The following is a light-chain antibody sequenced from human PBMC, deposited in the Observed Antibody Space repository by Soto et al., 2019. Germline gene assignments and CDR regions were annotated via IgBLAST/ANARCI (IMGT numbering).Light chain of an antibody. Sequence: QTVVTQPPSVSGAPGQRVTISCTGRSSNIGAGYDVHWYQQLPGTAPKLLIYGNSNRPSGVPDRFSGSKSGTSASLAITGLQPEDEADYYCQSYDSSLSGVVFGGGTKLTVL. CDR1: SSNIGAGYD. CDR3: QSYDSSLSGVV. V-gene: IGLV1-40*01. CDR2: GNS. J-gene: IGLJ2*01.